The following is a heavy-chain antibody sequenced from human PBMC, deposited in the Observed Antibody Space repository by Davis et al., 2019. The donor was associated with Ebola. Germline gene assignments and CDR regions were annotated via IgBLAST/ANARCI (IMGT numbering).Heavy chain of an antibody. J-gene: IGHJ5*02. D-gene: IGHD6-19*01. CDR2: TYYNSKWYN. CDR3: ASGWLRGRFDP. Sequence: HSQTLSLTCSIPGDSVSTNIGWHWIRQSPSRGLEWLGRTYYNSKWYNDYAVSVKSRITINPDTSKNLFSLQLSSVTPEDTAVYYCASGWLRGRFDPWGQGTLVTVSS. V-gene: IGHV6-1*01. CDR1: GDSVSTNIG.